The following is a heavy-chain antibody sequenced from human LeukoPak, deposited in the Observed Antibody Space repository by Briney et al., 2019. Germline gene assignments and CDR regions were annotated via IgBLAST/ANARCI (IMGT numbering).Heavy chain of an antibody. V-gene: IGHV4-39*01. Sequence: SETLSLTCTVSGGSISSNNYYWGWIRQPPGKGLEWIGSIYYSGTTYYSSSLKSRVTISVDTSKNQFSLRLSSVTAADTAVYYCARREAQDFDYWGQGTLVTVSS. J-gene: IGHJ4*02. CDR3: ARREAQDFDY. CDR2: IYYSGTT. CDR1: GGSISSNNYY.